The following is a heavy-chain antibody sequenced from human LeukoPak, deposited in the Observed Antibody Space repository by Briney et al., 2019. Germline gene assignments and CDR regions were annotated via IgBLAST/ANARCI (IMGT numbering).Heavy chain of an antibody. CDR1: GYTFTGYY. D-gene: IGHD6-13*01. CDR3: ARDVDSSSWYYYYYGMDA. J-gene: IGHJ6*02. CDR2: INPNSGGT. Sequence: ASVKVSCKASGYTFTGYYMHWVRQAPGQGLEWMGWINPNSGGTNYAQKFQGRVTMTRDTSISTAYMELSRLRSDDTAVYYCARDVDSSSWYYYYYGMDAWGQGTTVTVSS. V-gene: IGHV1-2*02.